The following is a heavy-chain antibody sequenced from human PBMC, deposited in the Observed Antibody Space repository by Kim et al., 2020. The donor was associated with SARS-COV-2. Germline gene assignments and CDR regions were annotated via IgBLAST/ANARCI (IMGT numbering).Heavy chain of an antibody. CDR2: IYYSGST. J-gene: IGHJ4*02. CDR1: GGSISSGTYY. CDR3: GYSSAWYKGSPFDY. V-gene: IGHV4-39*01. Sequence: SETLSLTCTVSGGSISSGTYYWGWIRQPPGKGLEWIGSIYYSGSTYYNPSLKSRVTISVDTSKNQFSLKLSSVTAADTAVYYCGYSSAWYKGSPFDYWGQGTLVTVSS. D-gene: IGHD6-19*01.